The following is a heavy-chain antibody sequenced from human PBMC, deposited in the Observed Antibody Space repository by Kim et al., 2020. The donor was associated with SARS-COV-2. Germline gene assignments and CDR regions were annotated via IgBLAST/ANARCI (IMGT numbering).Heavy chain of an antibody. D-gene: IGHD2-15*01. Sequence: ASVKVSCKASGYTFTSYAMNWVRQAPGQGLEWMGWINTNTGNPTYAQGFTGRFVFSLDTSVSTACLQISSLKAEETAVYYCARPGEYVVVAATQDACDIWGQATMITVSS. V-gene: IGHV7-4-1*02. CDR1: GYTFTSYA. CDR3: ARPGEYVVVAATQDACDI. J-gene: IGHJ3*02. CDR2: INTNTGNP.